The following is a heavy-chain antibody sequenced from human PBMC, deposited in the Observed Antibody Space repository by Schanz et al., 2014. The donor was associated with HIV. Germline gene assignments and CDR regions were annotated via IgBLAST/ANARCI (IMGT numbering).Heavy chain of an antibody. J-gene: IGHJ3*02. V-gene: IGHV3-9*01. D-gene: IGHD1-26*01. CDR1: GFSFDDYA. CDR3: AKDMGSGSYETFDI. Sequence: ESGGGLVQPGRSLRLSCAASGFSFDDYAMHWVRQAPGNGLEWVSGISWNSGSIGYADSVKGRFTISRDNAKNSLYLQMNSLRAEDTALYYCAKDMGSGSYETFDIWGQGTMVTV. CDR2: ISWNSGSI.